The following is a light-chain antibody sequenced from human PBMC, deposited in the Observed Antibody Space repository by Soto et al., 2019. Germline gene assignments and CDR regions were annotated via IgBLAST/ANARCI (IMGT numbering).Light chain of an antibody. CDR1: SGSIASSY. J-gene: IGLJ2*01. CDR2: QNN. V-gene: IGLV6-57*04. Sequence: NFMLTQPLSVSDSPGKTVTISCTRSSGSIASSYVQWYQQRPGSAPKTVIYQNNERPFGVPGRFSGPIDSSSNSASLTISGLRTEDEADYYCQSYDRSSPVVFGGGTKVTVL. CDR3: QSYDRSSPVV.